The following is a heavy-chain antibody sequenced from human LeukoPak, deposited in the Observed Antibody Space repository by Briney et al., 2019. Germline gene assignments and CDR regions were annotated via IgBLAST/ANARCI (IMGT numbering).Heavy chain of an antibody. CDR1: GFTFSSYS. V-gene: IGHV3-21*01. D-gene: IGHD3-10*01. Sequence: GGSLRLSCAASGFTFSSYSMTWVRQAPGKGLEWVSSISSSSSYIYYADSVKGRFTISRDNAKNSLYLQMNSLRAEDTAVYYCASLDYYGSGSHYSLMDVWGQGTTVTVSS. CDR3: ASLDYYGSGSHYSLMDV. J-gene: IGHJ6*02. CDR2: ISSSSSYI.